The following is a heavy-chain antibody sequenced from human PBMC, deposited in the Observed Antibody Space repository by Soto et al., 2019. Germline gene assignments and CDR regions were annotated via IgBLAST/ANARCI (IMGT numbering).Heavy chain of an antibody. V-gene: IGHV3-9*03. CDR1: GFNFNDYG. CDR3: AKDMENGYNPYYYYGMDV. Sequence: GGSLRLSCAASGFNFNDYGMHWVRQAPGKGLEWVSSISWNSVSIGYADSVEGRFTISRDNAKNSLYLQMNTLRAEDMALYYCAKDMENGYNPYYYYGMDVWGQGTTVTVSS. CDR2: ISWNSVSI. J-gene: IGHJ6*02. D-gene: IGHD3-10*01.